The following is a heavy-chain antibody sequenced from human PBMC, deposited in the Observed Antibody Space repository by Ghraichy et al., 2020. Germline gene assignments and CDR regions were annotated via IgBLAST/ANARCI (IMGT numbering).Heavy chain of an antibody. CDR3: AKDSAAVAGKRGGFDI. Sequence: GGSLRLSCTASGFTFNSYAMNWVRQAPGKGQEWVSGIGMTGTSTYYADSVKGQFTISRDNSKNTVFLQMNSLRAEDTAVYYCAKDSAAVAGKRGGFDIWGQGTMVTVSS. V-gene: IGHV3-23*01. CDR2: IGMTGTST. CDR1: GFTFNSYA. D-gene: IGHD6-19*01. J-gene: IGHJ3*02.